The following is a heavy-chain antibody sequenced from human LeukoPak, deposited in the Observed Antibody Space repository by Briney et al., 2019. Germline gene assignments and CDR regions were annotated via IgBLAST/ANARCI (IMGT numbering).Heavy chain of an antibody. CDR3: ARAVAEWFDP. J-gene: IGHJ5*02. V-gene: IGHV3-48*03. D-gene: IGHD6-19*01. Sequence: GGSLRLSCAASGFTYSSYEMNWVRQAPGKGREGVSYISSSGSNIYYADSVKGRFTISRDNAKNSLYLQMNSLRAEDTAVYYCARAVAEWFDPWGQGTLVTVSS. CDR2: ISSSGSNI. CDR1: GFTYSSYE.